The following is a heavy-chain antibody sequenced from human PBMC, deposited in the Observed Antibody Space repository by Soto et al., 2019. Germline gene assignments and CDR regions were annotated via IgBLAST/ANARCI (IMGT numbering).Heavy chain of an antibody. J-gene: IGHJ5*02. CDR2: INAYNGNT. CDR1: GYTFTSYG. Sequence: QVQLVQSGAEVKKPGASVKVSCKASGYTFTSYGISWVRQAPGQGLEWMGWINAYNGNTNYAQKLQGRVTMTTDTSTSTADRELRSLGSDDAAVYYCARVLPPFDPWGQGTLVTVSS. V-gene: IGHV1-18*01. CDR3: ARVLPPFDP.